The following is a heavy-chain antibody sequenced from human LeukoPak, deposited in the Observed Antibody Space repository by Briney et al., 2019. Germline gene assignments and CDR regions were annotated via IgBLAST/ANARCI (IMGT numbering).Heavy chain of an antibody. CDR3: ARTSYSSSWLLFDY. J-gene: IGHJ4*02. Sequence: PSETLSLTCAVYGGSFSGYYWSWIRQPPGKGLEWIGEINHSGSTNYNPSLKSRVTISVDTSKNQFSLKLSSVTAADTAVYYCARTSYSSSWLLFDYWGQGTLVTVSS. CDR1: GGSFSGYY. CDR2: INHSGST. D-gene: IGHD6-13*01. V-gene: IGHV4-34*01.